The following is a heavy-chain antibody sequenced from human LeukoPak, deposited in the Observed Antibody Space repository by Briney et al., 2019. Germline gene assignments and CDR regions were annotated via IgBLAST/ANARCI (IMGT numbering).Heavy chain of an antibody. Sequence: SETLSLTCSVSGYSIDNGYYWGWIRQPPGKGLEWIGRIYHSGSAYYNPSLKSRVTISVDTSKNQFSLRLTSVTATDTSVYYCARDIIEVVRYYWGEGILVSVSS. CDR3: ARDIIEVVRYY. V-gene: IGHV4-38-2*02. CDR1: GYSIDNGYY. J-gene: IGHJ4*02. D-gene: IGHD2-15*01. CDR2: IYHSGSA.